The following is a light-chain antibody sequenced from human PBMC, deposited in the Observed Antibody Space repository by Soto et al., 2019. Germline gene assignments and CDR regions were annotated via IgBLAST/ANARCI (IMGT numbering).Light chain of an antibody. Sequence: QPVLTQPTSVSVAPGQRVTISCTGSSSNIGAGYDVHWYQQLPGTAPKLLIYGNSNRPSGVPDRFSGSKSGTSASLAITGRQAEDEADYYGHSYDSSLSGYVFGTGTKVTVL. CDR2: GNS. CDR3: HSYDSSLSGYV. CDR1: SSNIGAGYD. V-gene: IGLV1-40*01. J-gene: IGLJ1*01.